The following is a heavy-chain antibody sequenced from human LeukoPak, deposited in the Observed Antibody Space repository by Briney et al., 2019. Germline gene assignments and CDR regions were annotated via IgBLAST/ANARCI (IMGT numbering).Heavy chain of an antibody. V-gene: IGHV3-48*03. CDR3: ARDLSRDYFDY. Sequence: GGSLRLSCAASGFTFSNYEMNWVRQAPGKGLEWVSYITSGSTMYYADSVKGRFTISRDNAKNSLYLQMNSLGAEDTAVYYCARDLSRDYFDYWGQGTLVTVSS. J-gene: IGHJ4*02. CDR1: GFTFSNYE. CDR2: ITSGSTM.